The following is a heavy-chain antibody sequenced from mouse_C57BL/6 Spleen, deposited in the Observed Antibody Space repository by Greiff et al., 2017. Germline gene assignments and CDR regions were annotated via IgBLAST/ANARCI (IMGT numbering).Heavy chain of an antibody. CDR1: GYAFSSSW. V-gene: IGHV1-82*01. J-gene: IGHJ3*01. D-gene: IGHD1-1*01. Sequence: QVQLQQSGPELVKPGASVKISCKASGYAFSSSWMNWVKQRPGKGLEWIGRIYPGDGDTNYNGKFTGKATLTADKSSSTAYMQLSSLTSEDSAVYFCARDLLLPKAYWGQGTLVTVSA. CDR2: IYPGDGDT. CDR3: ARDLLLPKAY.